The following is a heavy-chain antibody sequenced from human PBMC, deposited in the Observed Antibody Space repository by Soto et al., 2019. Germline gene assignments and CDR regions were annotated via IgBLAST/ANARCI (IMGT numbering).Heavy chain of an antibody. D-gene: IGHD3-10*01. V-gene: IGHV1-46*03. J-gene: IGHJ4*02. Sequence: PRKGLEWMGIINPSGGSTSYAQKFQGRVTMTRDTSTSTVYMELSSLRSEDTAVYYCARDHDDYYNGSGSYPDYSGEGPLVTVSS. CDR3: ARDHDDYYNGSGSYPDY. CDR2: INPSGGST.